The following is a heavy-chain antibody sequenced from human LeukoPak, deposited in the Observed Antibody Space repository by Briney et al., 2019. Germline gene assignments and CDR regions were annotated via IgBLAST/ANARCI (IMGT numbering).Heavy chain of an antibody. J-gene: IGHJ4*02. CDR2: IYTSGST. CDR3: ARASGYGSGSYYPYYFDY. CDR1: GGSISSYY. Sequence: SGTLSLTCTVSGGSISSYYWSWIRQPAGKGLEWIGRIYTSGSTNYNPSLKSRVTMSVDTFKTQFSLKLISVTAADTAVYYCARASGYGSGSYYPYYFDYWGQGTLVTVSS. V-gene: IGHV4-4*07. D-gene: IGHD3-10*01.